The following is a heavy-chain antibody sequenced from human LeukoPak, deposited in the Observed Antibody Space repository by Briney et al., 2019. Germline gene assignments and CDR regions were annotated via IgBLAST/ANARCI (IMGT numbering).Heavy chain of an antibody. J-gene: IGHJ4*02. D-gene: IGHD1-26*01. CDR2: IYPGGSNT. CDR1: GYSFTNYW. V-gene: IGHV5-51*01. CDR3: ARYDSGSFSEIGY. Sequence: GESLKISCKGSGYSFTNYWIGWVRQMPGKGLEWMGIIYPGGSNTRYSPSFQGQVTISADKSISTAYLQWSSLKASDNAMYYCARYDSGSFSEIGYWGQGTLVTVSS.